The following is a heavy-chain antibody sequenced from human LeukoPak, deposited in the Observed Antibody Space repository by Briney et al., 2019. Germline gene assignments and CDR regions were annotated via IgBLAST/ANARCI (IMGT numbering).Heavy chain of an antibody. CDR3: AKGRCSGGSCYGRGFDN. D-gene: IGHD2-15*01. CDR2: ISGSGAST. CDR1: EFTFSSYA. V-gene: IGHV3-23*01. Sequence: PGGSLRLSCAASEFTFSSYAMSWVRQAPGRGLEWVSAISGSGASTYYADSVKGWFTISRDNSKNTLYLQMNSLRAEDTAVYYCAKGRCSGGSCYGRGFDNWGQGTLVTVSS. J-gene: IGHJ4*02.